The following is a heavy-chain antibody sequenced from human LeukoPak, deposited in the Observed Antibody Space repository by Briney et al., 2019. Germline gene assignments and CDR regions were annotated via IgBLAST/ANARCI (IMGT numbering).Heavy chain of an antibody. CDR1: GFTFSGSA. J-gene: IGHJ4*02. D-gene: IGHD3-10*01. V-gene: IGHV3-73*01. CDR3: TRQGSGSTFDS. Sequence: GGSLRLSCAASGFTFSGSAMRWVRQVSGKGLEWVGHIRSKPNNYATAYAASVKGRFTISRDDSQNTAYLQMDSLKTDDTAVYYCTRQGSGSTFDSWGPGTLVTVSS. CDR2: IRSKPNNYAT.